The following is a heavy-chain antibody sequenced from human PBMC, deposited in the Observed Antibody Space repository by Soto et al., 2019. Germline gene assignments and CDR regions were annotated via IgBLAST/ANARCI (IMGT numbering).Heavy chain of an antibody. V-gene: IGHV3-15*01. Sequence: GGSLRLSCAASGFTFSNAWMSWVRQAPGKGLEWVGRIKSKTDGGTTDYAAPVKGRFTISRDDSKNTLYLQMNSLRAEDTAVYYCAKDLLSSEYNWNFGVFYYGMDVWGQGTTVTVSS. J-gene: IGHJ6*02. CDR1: GFTFSNAW. CDR3: AKDLLSSEYNWNFGVFYYGMDV. D-gene: IGHD1-7*01. CDR2: IKSKTDGGTT.